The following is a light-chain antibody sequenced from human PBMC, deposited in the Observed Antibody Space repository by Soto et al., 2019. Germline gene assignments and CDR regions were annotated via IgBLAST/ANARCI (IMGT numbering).Light chain of an antibody. CDR1: SSNIENNY. Sequence: QSVLTQPPSASGTPGQRVTISCSGSSSNIENNYVYRYQQLPGTAPKLLIYRNNQRPSGVPDRFSGSKSGTSASLAISGLRSEDEADYYCAAWDDSLSVLFGGGTQLTVL. CDR3: AAWDDSLSVL. V-gene: IGLV1-47*01. CDR2: RNN. J-gene: IGLJ3*02.